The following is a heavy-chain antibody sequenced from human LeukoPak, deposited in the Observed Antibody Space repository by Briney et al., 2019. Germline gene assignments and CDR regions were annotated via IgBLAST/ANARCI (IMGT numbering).Heavy chain of an antibody. D-gene: IGHD5-18*01. V-gene: IGHV3-23*01. Sequence: GGSLRLSCAASGFTFSNFAMSWVRQAPGKGLEWVSLLSGSGDSTYYADSVRGRFTISRDSSKNTLYLQMNSLRAEDTAVYYCAKGGGFSYGYAPSWGQGALVTVSS. J-gene: IGHJ5*02. CDR3: AKGGGFSYGYAPS. CDR2: LSGSGDST. CDR1: GFTFSNFA.